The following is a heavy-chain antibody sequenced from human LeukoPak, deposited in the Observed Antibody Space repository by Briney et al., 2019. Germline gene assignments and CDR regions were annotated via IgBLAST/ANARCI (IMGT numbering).Heavy chain of an antibody. V-gene: IGHV4-34*01. Sequence: SETLSLTCAVYGGSFSGYYWSWIRQPPGKGLEWIGEINHSGSTNYNPSLKSRVTISVDTSKNQFSLKLSSVTAADTAVYYCARGCSHFDYWGQGTLVTVSS. D-gene: IGHD2-15*01. J-gene: IGHJ4*02. CDR2: INHSGST. CDR3: ARGCSHFDY. CDR1: GGSFSGYY.